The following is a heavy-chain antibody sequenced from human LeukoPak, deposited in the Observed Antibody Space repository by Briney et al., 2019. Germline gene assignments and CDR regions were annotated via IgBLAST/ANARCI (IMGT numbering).Heavy chain of an antibody. D-gene: IGHD3-22*01. V-gene: IGHV4-59*01. CDR1: GGSISSYY. CDR3: ARRYYDSSGAPRFDY. J-gene: IGHJ4*02. CDR2: IYYSGST. Sequence: SETLSLTCTVSGGSISSYYWSWIRQPPGKGLEWIGYIYYSGSTNYNPSLKSRVTISVDTSKNQFSLKLSSVTAADTAVYYCARRYYDSSGAPRFDYWGQGTLVTVSS.